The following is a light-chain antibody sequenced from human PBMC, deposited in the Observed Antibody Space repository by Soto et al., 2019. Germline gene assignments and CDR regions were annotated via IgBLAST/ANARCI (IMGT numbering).Light chain of an antibody. Sequence: QLVLTQSSSASASLGSSVKLTCTLSSGHSTYIIAWHQQQPGKAPRYLMKLEGSGSYNKGSGVPDRFSGSSSGADRYLTISDLPFEDEADYYCETWDINPHVVFGGGTKLTVL. J-gene: IGLJ2*01. CDR1: SGHSTYI. CDR2: LEGSGSY. V-gene: IGLV4-60*02. CDR3: ETWDINPHVV.